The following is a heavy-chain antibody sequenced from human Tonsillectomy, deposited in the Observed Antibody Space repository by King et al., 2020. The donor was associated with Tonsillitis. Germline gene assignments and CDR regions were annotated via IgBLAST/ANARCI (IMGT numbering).Heavy chain of an antibody. CDR1: VFAFRSYA. J-gene: IGHJ6*02. CDR2: VTDSGSKT. CDR3: ARGSWGVGPYYGMDV. V-gene: IGHV3-23*04. D-gene: IGHD1-26*01. Sequence: VQLVESGGAWVQPGGSLRLSCAASVFAFRSYAMSWVRQAPGKGPEWVSAVTDSGSKTYYADSAGGRLPISRDNSENTLYLQMNSVRAEDTAIYYCARGSWGVGPYYGMDVWGRGTTVTVSS.